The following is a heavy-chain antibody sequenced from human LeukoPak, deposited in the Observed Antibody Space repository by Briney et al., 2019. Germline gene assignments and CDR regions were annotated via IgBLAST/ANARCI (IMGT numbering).Heavy chain of an antibody. CDR2: IESQADGGTA. CDR1: GFTVKKAA. Sequence: GGSLRLSCAATGFTVKKAALSWVRQPPGKGLKWIGRIESQADGGTADYVAPVRGRFTISTDGSTNTLFLQMNSLQTEDTAVYYCTTTPGITVFGVVEDYWGQGTLVTVSS. CDR3: TTTPGITVFGVVEDY. V-gene: IGHV3-15*04. D-gene: IGHD3-3*01. J-gene: IGHJ4*02.